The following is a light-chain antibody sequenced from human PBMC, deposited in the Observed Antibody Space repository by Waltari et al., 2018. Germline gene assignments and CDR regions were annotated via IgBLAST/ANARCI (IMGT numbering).Light chain of an antibody. CDR3: QQYNSYLYT. Sequence: DIQMTQSPSTLSASVGDRVTITCRASQSISSWLAWYQQKPGKAPKLLIYDASSVESGVPSRFGGSGSGTEFTLTISSLQPDDFATYYCQQYNSYLYTFGQGTKLEIK. CDR2: DAS. V-gene: IGKV1-5*01. CDR1: QSISSW. J-gene: IGKJ2*01.